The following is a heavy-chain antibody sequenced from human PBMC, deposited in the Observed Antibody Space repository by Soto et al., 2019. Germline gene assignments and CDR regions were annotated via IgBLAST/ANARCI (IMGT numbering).Heavy chain of an antibody. CDR2: INHLETT. V-gene: IGHV4-30-2*01. CDR1: GASITYGAYS. D-gene: IGHD3-10*01. J-gene: IGHJ4*02. Sequence: SETLSLTCTVSGASITYGAYSWSWIRQTPGKGLEWIGYINHLETTFYNPSLESRLTLSIDRTKNQFSLNLKSMSAADRAVYFCARGGGFDSFDYWGQGILVTVSS. CDR3: ARGGGFDSFDY.